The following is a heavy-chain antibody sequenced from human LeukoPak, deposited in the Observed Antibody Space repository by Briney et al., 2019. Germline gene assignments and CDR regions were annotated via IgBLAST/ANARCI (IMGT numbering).Heavy chain of an antibody. CDR2: ISSSGSTI. CDR1: GFTFSSYE. D-gene: IGHD2-2*01. Sequence: GGSLRLSCTASGFTFSSYEMNWVRQAPGKGLEWVSYISSSGSTIYYADSVKGRFTISRDNAKNSLYLQMNSLRAEDTAVYYCAKGYCSNTSCFAFDYWGQGTLVTVSS. V-gene: IGHV3-48*03. CDR3: AKGYCSNTSCFAFDY. J-gene: IGHJ4*02.